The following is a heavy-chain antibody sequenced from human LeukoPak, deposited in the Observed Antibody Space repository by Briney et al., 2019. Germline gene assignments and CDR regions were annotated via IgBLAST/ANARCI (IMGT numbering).Heavy chain of an antibody. CDR2: IYSTGES. CDR1: GGSVNSHY. D-gene: IGHD6-19*01. CDR3: VRRDTGWNYFDY. J-gene: IGHJ4*02. V-gene: IGHV4-4*08. Sequence: SETLSLTCAVSGGSVNSHYWGWIRQSPGKGLQWIGNIYSTGESKYNPSLKSRVSISLDTSKSHLSLNLTSVLAADTAIYYCVRRDTGWNYFDYWGQGILVTVSS.